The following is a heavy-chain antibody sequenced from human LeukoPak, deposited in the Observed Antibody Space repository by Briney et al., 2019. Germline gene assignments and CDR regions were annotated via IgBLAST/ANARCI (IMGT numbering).Heavy chain of an antibody. V-gene: IGHV3-30*04. J-gene: IGHJ6*02. D-gene: IGHD6-19*01. CDR3: ARAPGWEQWEPRTATRNYYYYYGMDV. Sequence: AGRSLRLSCAASGFTFSSYAMHWVRQAPGKGLEWVAVISYDGSNKYYADSVKGRFTISRDNSKNTLYLQMNSLRAEDTAVYYCARAPGWEQWEPRTATRNYYYYYGMDVWGQGTTVTVSS. CDR1: GFTFSSYA. CDR2: ISYDGSNK.